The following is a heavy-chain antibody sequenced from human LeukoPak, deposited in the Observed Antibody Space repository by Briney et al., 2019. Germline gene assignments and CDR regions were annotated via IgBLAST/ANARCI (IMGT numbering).Heavy chain of an antibody. V-gene: IGHV1-8*01. D-gene: IGHD3-3*01. CDR3: ARGPAYDFWSGYYSTYYGMDV. J-gene: IGHJ6*02. Sequence: ASVKVSCKASGYTFTSYDINWVRQATGQGPEWMGWMNPNSGNTGYAQKFQGRVTMTRNTSISTAYMELSSLRSEDTAVYYCARGPAYDFWSGYYSTYYGMDVWGQGTTVTVSS. CDR1: GYTFTSYD. CDR2: MNPNSGNT.